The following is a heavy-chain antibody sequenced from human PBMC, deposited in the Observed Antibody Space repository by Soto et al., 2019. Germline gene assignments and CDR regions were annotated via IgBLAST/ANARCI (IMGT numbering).Heavy chain of an antibody. CDR3: AREEGADDWGWFDP. J-gene: IGHJ5*02. D-gene: IGHD7-27*01. CDR1: GGTFSSYT. CDR2: IIPILGIA. Sequence: QVQLVQSGAEVKKPGSSVKVSCKASGGTFSSYTISWVRQAPGQGLEWMGRIIPILGIANYAQKFQGRVTITADKSTSTAYMELSSLRSEDTAVYYCAREEGADDWGWFDPGGQGTLVTVSS. V-gene: IGHV1-69*08.